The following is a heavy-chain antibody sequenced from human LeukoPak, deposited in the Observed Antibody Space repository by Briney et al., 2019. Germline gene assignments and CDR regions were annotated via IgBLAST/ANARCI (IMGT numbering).Heavy chain of an antibody. CDR1: GFIFSDYY. Sequence: GGSLRLSCAATGFIFSDYYMSWMRQAPGKGLEWLSYIDGSSSRTNYADSVKGRFTISRDNVKNSLYLQMNSLRAEDTAVYFCARRGTDYCTPSSCHPNWFAPWGQGTQVTVSS. J-gene: IGHJ5*02. D-gene: IGHD4-11*01. CDR3: ARRGTDYCTPSSCHPNWFAP. V-gene: IGHV3-11*03. CDR2: IDGSSSRT.